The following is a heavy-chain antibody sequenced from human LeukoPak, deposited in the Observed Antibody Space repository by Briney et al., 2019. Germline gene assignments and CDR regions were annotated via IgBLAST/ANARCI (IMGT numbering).Heavy chain of an antibody. V-gene: IGHV3-30-3*02. CDR3: AKEYINAMDYFDY. Sequence: SGGSLRLSCAASGFTFSSYAMRWVRQAPGKGLEWVAVISYDGSNKYYADSVKGRFTISRDNSKNTLYLQMNSLRVEDTALYYCAKEYINAMDYFDYWGQGTLVTVSS. CDR2: ISYDGSNK. J-gene: IGHJ4*02. CDR1: GFTFSSYA. D-gene: IGHD5-18*01.